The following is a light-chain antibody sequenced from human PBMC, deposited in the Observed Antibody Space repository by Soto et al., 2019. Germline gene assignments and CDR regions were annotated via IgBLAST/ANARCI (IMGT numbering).Light chain of an antibody. J-gene: IGKJ1*01. CDR2: KAS. V-gene: IGKV1-5*03. CDR3: QHYNSYSEA. Sequence: DIHMTQSPSTLSAAVGDRVPITCRASQSISSWLAWYQQKPGKAPKLLIYKASTLKSGVPSRFSGSGSGTEFTLTISSLQPDDFATYYCQHYNSYSEAFGQGTKVDIK. CDR1: QSISSW.